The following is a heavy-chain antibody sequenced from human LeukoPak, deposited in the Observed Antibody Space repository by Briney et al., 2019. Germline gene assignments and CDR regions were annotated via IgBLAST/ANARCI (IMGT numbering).Heavy chain of an antibody. CDR2: IYPGDSDT. D-gene: IGHD3-10*01. CDR1: GYTFTNYW. CDR3: ARSPRSIICAFDI. Sequence: GESLKISCKGSGYTFTNYWIGWVRQMPGKGLEWMGIIYPGDSDTRYSPSFQGQVTISADKSISTAYLQWSSLKASDTAMYYCARSPRSIICAFDIWGQGTMVTVSS. J-gene: IGHJ3*02. V-gene: IGHV5-51*01.